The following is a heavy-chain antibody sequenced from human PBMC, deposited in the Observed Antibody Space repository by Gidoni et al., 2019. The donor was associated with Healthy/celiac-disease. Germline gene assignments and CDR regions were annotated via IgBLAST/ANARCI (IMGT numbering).Heavy chain of an antibody. Sequence: QLQRQESGPGLVKPSETLSLTCTGAGGAISSSSYYWGWIRQPPGKGLEWLGCIYYSGSTYYTPSLKSPVTISVDTSKHQFSLTLSSVPAADTAVYYCARQLFFRSGSYYFAYWGQGTLVTVSS. CDR3: ARQLFFRSGSYYFAY. D-gene: IGHD1-26*01. J-gene: IGHJ4*02. CDR1: GGAISSSSYY. V-gene: IGHV4-39*01. CDR2: IYYSGST.